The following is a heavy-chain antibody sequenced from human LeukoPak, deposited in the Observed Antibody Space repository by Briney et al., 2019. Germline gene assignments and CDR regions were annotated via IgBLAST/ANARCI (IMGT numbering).Heavy chain of an antibody. CDR3: ARGGVGAIYFDY. D-gene: IGHD1-26*01. CDR2: INSDGSST. Sequence: GGSLRLSCAASGFTFSSYWMYWVRQAPGKGLVWVSRINSDGSSTSYADSVKGRFTISRDNAKNTLYLQMNSLRAEDTAVYYCARGGVGAIYFDYWGQGTLVIVSS. V-gene: IGHV3-74*01. CDR1: GFTFSSYW. J-gene: IGHJ4*02.